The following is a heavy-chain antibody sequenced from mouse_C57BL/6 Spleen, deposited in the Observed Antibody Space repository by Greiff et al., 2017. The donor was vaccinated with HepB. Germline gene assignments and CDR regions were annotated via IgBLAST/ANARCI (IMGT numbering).Heavy chain of an antibody. V-gene: IGHV1-59*01. CDR2: IDPSDSYT. CDR3: ARTDYSNYVFAY. CDR1: GYTFTSYW. J-gene: IGHJ3*01. D-gene: IGHD2-5*01. Sequence: QVQLQQPGAELVRPGTSVKLSCKASGYTFTSYWMHWVKQRPGQGLEWIGVIDPSDSYTNYNQKFKGKATLTVDTSSSTAYMQLSSLTSEDSAVYYCARTDYSNYVFAYWGQGTLVTVSA.